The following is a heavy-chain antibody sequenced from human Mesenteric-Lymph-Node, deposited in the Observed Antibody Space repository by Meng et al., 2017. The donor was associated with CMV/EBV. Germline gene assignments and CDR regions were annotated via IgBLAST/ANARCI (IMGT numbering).Heavy chain of an antibody. J-gene: IGHJ4*02. CDR1: GEAFSGYQ. Sequence: TCAVYGEAFSGYQWTWIRQSPGRGLEWIGETSPSGSTNYNPSLKSRVTISVDRSNQFSLKLSSVTAADTAVYYCARGRYELRFLDFDYWSEGTLVTVSS. V-gene: IGHV4-34*01. D-gene: IGHD3-3*01. CDR2: TSPSGST. CDR3: ARGRYELRFLDFDY.